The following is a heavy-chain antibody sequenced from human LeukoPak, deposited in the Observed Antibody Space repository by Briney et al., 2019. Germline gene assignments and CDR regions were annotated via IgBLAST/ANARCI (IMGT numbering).Heavy chain of an antibody. CDR2: IKSNTNGETV. D-gene: IGHD3-10*01. CDR3: STAYGGSGSD. J-gene: IGHJ4*02. Sequence: PGGSLRLSCAASGFTFSGAWMSWVRQAPGKGLEWVGRIKSNTNGETVDYGAPVKGRINISRDDSKNTVFLQMNSLKSEDTGVYYCSTAYGGSGSDWGQGTLVTVSS. V-gene: IGHV3-15*01. CDR1: GFTFSGAW.